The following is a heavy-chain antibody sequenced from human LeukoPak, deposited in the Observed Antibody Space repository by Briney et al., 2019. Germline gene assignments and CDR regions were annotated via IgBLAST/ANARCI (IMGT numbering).Heavy chain of an antibody. CDR1: GFVFSNFA. J-gene: IGHJ5*02. V-gene: IGHV3-23*01. CDR2: IIGSARST. CDR3: AKHPGPYGANPFSS. Sequence: SGGSLRLSCGASGFVFSNFALTWVRQAPGKGLEWVSTIIGSARSTFHAASVKGRFTISRDNSNNTVFLHMNSLRAEDTAVYFFAKHPGPYGANPFSSWDLGTLVTVSS. D-gene: IGHD4-23*01.